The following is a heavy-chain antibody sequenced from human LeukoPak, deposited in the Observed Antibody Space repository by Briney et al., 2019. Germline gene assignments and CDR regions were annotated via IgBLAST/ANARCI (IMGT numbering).Heavy chain of an antibody. Sequence: SETLSLTCTVSGGSISSYYWSWIRQPPGKGLEWIGYIYYSGSTNYNPSLKSRVTISVDTSKNQFSLKLSSVTAADTAVYYCASSGYSYGQYYYYMDGWGKGTTVTVSS. CDR3: ASSGYSYGQYYYYMDG. CDR2: IYYSGST. D-gene: IGHD5-18*01. J-gene: IGHJ6*03. V-gene: IGHV4-59*01. CDR1: GGSISSYY.